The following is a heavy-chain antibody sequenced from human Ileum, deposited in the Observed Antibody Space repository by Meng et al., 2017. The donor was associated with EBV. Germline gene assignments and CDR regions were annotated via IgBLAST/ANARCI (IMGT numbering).Heavy chain of an antibody. J-gene: IGHJ4*02. CDR1: GGPISSSNW. CDR2: IYHSGIT. D-gene: IGHD1-14*01. Sequence: LQGSGPGLVKPSGTLSLPCAVSGGPISSSNWWSWVRQPPGKGLEWIGKIYHSGITIYNPSLKSRVTMSVDNSKNQFSLKLNSMTAADTAVYYCARDPTGGEDHQRVWGQGTLVTVSS. CDR3: ARDPTGGEDHQRV. V-gene: IGHV4-4*02.